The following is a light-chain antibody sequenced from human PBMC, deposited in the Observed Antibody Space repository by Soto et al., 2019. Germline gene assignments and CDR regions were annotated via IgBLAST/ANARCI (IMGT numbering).Light chain of an antibody. Sequence: EIVMTPSPATLSVSPGERATLSCRASQSVSRNLAWYQQKPGQAPRLLIYGASSRATGIPDRFSGSGSGTDFTLTISRLEPEDFAVYYCQQYGSSLTWTFGQGTKVDIK. CDR1: QSVSRN. CDR2: GAS. J-gene: IGKJ1*01. V-gene: IGKV3-20*01. CDR3: QQYGSSLTWT.